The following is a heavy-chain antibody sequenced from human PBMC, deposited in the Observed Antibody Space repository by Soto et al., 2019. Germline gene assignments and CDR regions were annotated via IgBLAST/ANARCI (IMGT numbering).Heavy chain of an antibody. CDR3: AKDLIAAAGTVQH. Sequence: GGSLRLSCAASGFTFSSYGMHWVRQAPGKGLEWVAVISYDGSNKYYADSVKGRFTISRDNSKNTLYLQMNSLRAEDTAVYYCAKDLIAAAGTVQHWGQGTLVTVSS. V-gene: IGHV3-30*18. J-gene: IGHJ1*01. CDR2: ISYDGSNK. CDR1: GFTFSSYG. D-gene: IGHD6-13*01.